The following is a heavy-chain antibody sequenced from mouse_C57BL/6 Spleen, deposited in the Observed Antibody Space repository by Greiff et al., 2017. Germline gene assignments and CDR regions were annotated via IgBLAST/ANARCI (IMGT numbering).Heavy chain of an antibody. V-gene: IGHV1-82*01. J-gene: IGHJ4*01. CDR2: IYPGDGDP. CDR3: ARYTNYAMDY. CDR1: GYAFSSSW. Sequence: VQLQQSGPELVKPGASVKISCKASGYAFSSSWMNWVKQRPGKGLEGIGRIYPGDGDPNDNGKFKGKATLTADKSSSTAYMQLSSLTSEDSAVYFFARYTNYAMDYWGQGTSVTVSS. D-gene: IGHD1-1*01.